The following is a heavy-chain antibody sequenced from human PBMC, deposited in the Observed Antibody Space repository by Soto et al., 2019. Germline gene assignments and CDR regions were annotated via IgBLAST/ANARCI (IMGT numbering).Heavy chain of an antibody. V-gene: IGHV1-69*13. CDR1: GGTFSSYA. J-gene: IGHJ1*01. Sequence: ASVKVSCKASGGTFSSYAISWVRQAPGQGLEWMGGIIPIFGTANYAQKFQGRVTITADESTSTAYMELSSLRSEDTAVYYCAKDVHYDTVTDIEYYHHWAQGTLVTVSS. CDR2: IIPIFGTA. D-gene: IGHD3-9*01. CDR3: AKDVHYDTVTDIEYYHH.